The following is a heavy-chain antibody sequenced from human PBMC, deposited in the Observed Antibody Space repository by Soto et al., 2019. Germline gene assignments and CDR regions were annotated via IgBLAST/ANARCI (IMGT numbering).Heavy chain of an antibody. V-gene: IGHV3-23*01. J-gene: IGHJ4*02. CDR3: AKVSASYSSFDN. CDR2: IRGSSGST. Sequence: EVQLLESGGALVQPGGSLRLACAASDFTFSSYAMTWVRQAPGKGLEWVSLIRGSSGSTYYADSVKGRFNISRDNSKNTLYLEMNSLRVEDTAVYYCAKVSASYSSFDNWGQGTLVTVSS. CDR1: DFTFSSYA. D-gene: IGHD1-26*01.